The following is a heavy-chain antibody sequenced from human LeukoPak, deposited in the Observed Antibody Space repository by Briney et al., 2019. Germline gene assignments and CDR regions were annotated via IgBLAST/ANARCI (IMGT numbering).Heavy chain of an antibody. D-gene: IGHD3-22*01. Sequence: PSETLSLTCAVYGGSFSGYYWSWIRQPPGKGLEWIGEINHSGSTNYNPSLKSRVTISVDTSKNQFSLKLSSVTAADTAVYYCARGTDYYDSSGYYPDYWGQGTLVTVSS. CDR2: INHSGST. CDR1: GGSFSGYY. J-gene: IGHJ4*02. CDR3: ARGTDYYDSSGYYPDY. V-gene: IGHV4-34*01.